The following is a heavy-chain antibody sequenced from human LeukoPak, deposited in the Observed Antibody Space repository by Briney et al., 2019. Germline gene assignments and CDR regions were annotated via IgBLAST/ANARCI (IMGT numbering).Heavy chain of an antibody. D-gene: IGHD1-26*01. Sequence: SVKVSCKASGYTFTSYYMHWVRQAPGQGLEWMGRIIPIFGTANYAQKFQGRVTITTDESTSTAYMELSSLRSEDTAVYYCAMSGSYSNPDYWGQGTLVTVSS. CDR1: GYTFTSYY. J-gene: IGHJ4*02. CDR2: IIPIFGTA. V-gene: IGHV1-69*05. CDR3: AMSGSYSNPDY.